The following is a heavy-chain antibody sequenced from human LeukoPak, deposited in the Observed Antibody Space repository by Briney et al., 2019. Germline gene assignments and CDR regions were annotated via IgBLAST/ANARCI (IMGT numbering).Heavy chain of an antibody. V-gene: IGHV4-39*07. Sequence: SETLSLTCTVSGGSISSSSYYWGWIRQPPGKGLEWIGSIYYSGSTYYNPSLKSRVTISVDTSKNQFSLKLSSVTAADTAVYYCARDPCLRGLTARAMDVWGKGTTVTVSS. CDR2: IYYSGST. CDR1: GGSISSSSYY. CDR3: ARDPCLRGLTARAMDV. J-gene: IGHJ6*04. D-gene: IGHD5-18*01.